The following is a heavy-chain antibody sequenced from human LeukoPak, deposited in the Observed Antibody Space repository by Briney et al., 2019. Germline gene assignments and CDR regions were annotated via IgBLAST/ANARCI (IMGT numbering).Heavy chain of an antibody. CDR1: GFTFSSYE. CDR3: ARHYYGSGRIVD. CDR2: ISSSGSTI. Sequence: PGGSLRLSCAASGFTFSSYEMNWVRQAPGKGLEWVSYISSSGSTIYYADSVKGRFTISRDNAKNSLYLQMNSLRAEDTAVYYCARHYYGSGRIVDWGQGTLVTVSS. D-gene: IGHD3-10*01. V-gene: IGHV3-48*03. J-gene: IGHJ4*02.